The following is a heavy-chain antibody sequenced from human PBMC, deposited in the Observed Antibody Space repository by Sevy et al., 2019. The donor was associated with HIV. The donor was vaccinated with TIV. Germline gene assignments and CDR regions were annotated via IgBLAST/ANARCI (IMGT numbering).Heavy chain of an antibody. CDR2: IWYDGSNK. CDR3: ASDSIVVVPAAGTFDY. CDR1: GFTFSSYG. J-gene: IGHJ4*02. V-gene: IGHV3-33*08. Sequence: GGSLRLSCAASGFTFSSYGMHWVRQAPGKGLEWVAVIWYDGSNKYYADSVKGRFTISRDNSKNTLYLQMNSLRAEDTAVYYCASDSIVVVPAAGTFDYWGQGTLVTVSS. D-gene: IGHD2-2*01.